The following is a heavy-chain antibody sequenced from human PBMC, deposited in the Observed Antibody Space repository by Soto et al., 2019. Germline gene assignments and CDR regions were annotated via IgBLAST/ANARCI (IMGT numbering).Heavy chain of an antibody. CDR1: GGSISTYY. CDR2: IYYNGNT. V-gene: IGHV4-59*01. Sequence: SETLSLTCSVSGGSISTYYWSWIRQPPGKGLEWIGYIYYNGNTHYNPSLRSRVTMSVDTSKNQFSLTLNSVTAADTAFYYCARAGLLMVPAGILQLDYCGQGSLVTVSS. D-gene: IGHD2-2*01. CDR3: ARAGLLMVPAGILQLDY. J-gene: IGHJ4*02.